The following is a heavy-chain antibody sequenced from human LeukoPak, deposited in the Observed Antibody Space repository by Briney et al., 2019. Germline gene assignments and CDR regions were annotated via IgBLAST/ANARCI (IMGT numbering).Heavy chain of an antibody. CDR3: TRRYSSGWFYDY. V-gene: IGHV3-15*01. CDR2: IKSKTDGGTT. J-gene: IGHJ4*02. D-gene: IGHD6-19*01. CDR1: GFTFDDYT. Sequence: GGSLRLSCAASGFTFDDYTMSWVRQAPGKGLEWVGRIKSKTDGGTTDYAAPVKGRFTISRDDSKNTLYLQMNSLKTEDTAVYYCTRRYSSGWFYDYWGQGTLVTVSS.